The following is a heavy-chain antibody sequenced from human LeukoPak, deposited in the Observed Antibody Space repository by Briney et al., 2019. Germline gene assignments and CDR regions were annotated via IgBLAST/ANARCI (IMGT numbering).Heavy chain of an antibody. J-gene: IGHJ4*02. Sequence: GGSLRLSCAASGFTFSTYAMSWVRQAPGKGLEWVSAISANGGSTFYADSVKGRFTVSRDSSKDTLYLQMNSLRAEDTAVYFCARKALGYRLDYGDYWGQGTLVTVSS. D-gene: IGHD3-16*01. CDR1: GFTFSTYA. CDR2: ISANGGST. CDR3: ARKALGYRLDYGDY. V-gene: IGHV3-23*01.